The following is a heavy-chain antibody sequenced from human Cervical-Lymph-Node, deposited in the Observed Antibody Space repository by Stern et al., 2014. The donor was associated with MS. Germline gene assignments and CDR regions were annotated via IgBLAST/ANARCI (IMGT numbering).Heavy chain of an antibody. CDR3: AREFNYDSSGYCFYY. CDR1: GGTFSRYG. J-gene: IGHJ4*02. CDR2: IIHIFGKA. Sequence: DQLVESGAEVKKPGSSVKVSCKASGGTFSRYGISWVRQAPGQGLQWMGGIIHIFGKANYAQKFQGRVTITADESTTTAYMEMSSLRYEDTAVYYCAREFNYDSSGYCFYYWGQGTLVTVSS. V-gene: IGHV1-69*01. D-gene: IGHD3-22*01.